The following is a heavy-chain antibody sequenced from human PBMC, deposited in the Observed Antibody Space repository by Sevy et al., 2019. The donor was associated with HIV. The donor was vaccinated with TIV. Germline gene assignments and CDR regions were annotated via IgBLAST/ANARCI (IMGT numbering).Heavy chain of an antibody. D-gene: IGHD3-10*01. J-gene: IGHJ6*04. V-gene: IGHV3-30*18. CDR1: GFSFSDYG. Sequence: GGSLRLSCAASGFSFSDYGIHWVRQAPGKGLEWVAVISYDGSNKYYGGSVKGRFTISSDNSQRTLFLQMNSLRADDTAVDYCAKGTFGLRVREVFSGMDVWGKGTTVTVSS. CDR3: AKGTFGLRVREVFSGMDV. CDR2: ISYDGSNK.